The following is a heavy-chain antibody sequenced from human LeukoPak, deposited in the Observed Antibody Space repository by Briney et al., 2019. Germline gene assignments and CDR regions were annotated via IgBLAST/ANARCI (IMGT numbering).Heavy chain of an antibody. J-gene: IGHJ3*02. Sequence: GASVKVSCKASGYTFTSYDINWVRQASGQGLEWMGWMNPNTGNTDNAHKFQGRVTMTWNTSISTAYMELTSLRSEDTAVYYCALASVRLDSFDIWGQGTMVTVSS. D-gene: IGHD4-17*01. CDR1: GYTFTSYD. CDR3: ALASVRLDSFDI. V-gene: IGHV1-8*01. CDR2: MNPNTGNT.